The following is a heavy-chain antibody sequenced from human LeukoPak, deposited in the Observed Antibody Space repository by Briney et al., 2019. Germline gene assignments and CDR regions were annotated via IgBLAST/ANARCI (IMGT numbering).Heavy chain of an antibody. CDR3: AGVAGPPEY. CDR2: IYYSGST. V-gene: IGHV4-59*12. J-gene: IGHJ4*02. D-gene: IGHD2-2*01. CDR1: GASITSYY. Sequence: SETLSLTCTVSGASITSYYWTWIRQPPGKGLEWIGFIYYSGSTNYNPSLKSRVTISVDTSKNQFSLKLNSVTAGDTAVDYCAGVAGPPEYWGEGA.